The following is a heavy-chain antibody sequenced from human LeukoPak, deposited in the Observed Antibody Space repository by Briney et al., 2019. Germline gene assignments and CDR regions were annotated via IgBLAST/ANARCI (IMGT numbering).Heavy chain of an antibody. CDR1: GFTFSSYG. CDR2: IKQDGSEK. D-gene: IGHD2-8*01. CDR3: ASSLGYCTNGVCYKYAFQV. Sequence: GGSLRLSCAASGFTFSSYGMSWVRQAPGKGLEWVANIKQDGSEKYYVDSVKGRFSISRDNAKNSVSLQMNSLRAEDTAVYYRASSLGYCTNGVCYKYAFQVWGQGTKVTVSS. J-gene: IGHJ3*01. V-gene: IGHV3-7*01.